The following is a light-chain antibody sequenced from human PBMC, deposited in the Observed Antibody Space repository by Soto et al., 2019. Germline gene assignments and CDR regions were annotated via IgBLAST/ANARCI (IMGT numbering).Light chain of an antibody. CDR2: DAS. CDR1: QSISSW. CDR3: QQYNSYPRT. V-gene: IGKV1-5*01. Sequence: DIQMTQSPSTLSASVRDRVTITCRASQSISSWLAWYQQKPGKAPKLLIYDASSLESGVPSRFSGSGSGTEFTLTISSLQPDDFATYYCQQYNSYPRTVGQGTKVDIK. J-gene: IGKJ1*01.